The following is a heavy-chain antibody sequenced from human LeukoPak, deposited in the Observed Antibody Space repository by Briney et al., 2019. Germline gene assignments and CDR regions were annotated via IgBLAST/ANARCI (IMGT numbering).Heavy chain of an antibody. V-gene: IGHV3-7*01. CDR3: VRPTDK. CDR1: GFTFTSFW. CDR2: MNEDGSHK. J-gene: IGHJ4*02. Sequence: QPGGSLRLSCAASGFTFTSFWMSWVRQAPGKGLEWVANMNEDGSHKYYVDSVKGRFTISRDNAKNSLYLQMNSLRVEDTAVYYCVRPTDKWGQGTLVTVSS.